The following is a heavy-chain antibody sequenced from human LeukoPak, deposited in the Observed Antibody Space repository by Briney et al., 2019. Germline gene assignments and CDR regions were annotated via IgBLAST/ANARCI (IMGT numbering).Heavy chain of an antibody. CDR3: AREMPNSYYYGMDV. D-gene: IGHD4-23*01. V-gene: IGHV3-33*08. CDR2: IWYDGSNK. CDR1: GFTFSSYG. J-gene: IGHJ6*02. Sequence: GGSLRLSCAASGFTFSSYGMHWVRQAPGKGLEWVAVIWYDGSNKYYADSVKGRFTISRDNSKNTLYLQMNSLRAEDTAVYYCAREMPNSYYYGMDVWGQGTTVTVSS.